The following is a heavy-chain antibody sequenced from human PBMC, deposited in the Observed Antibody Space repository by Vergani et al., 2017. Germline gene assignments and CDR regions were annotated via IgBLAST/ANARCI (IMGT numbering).Heavy chain of an antibody. V-gene: IGHV3-74*01. Sequence: EVQLVESGGGLVQPGGSLRLSCAASGFTFSSYWMHWVRQAPGKGLVWVSRINSDGSSTSYADSVKGRFTISRDNAKNTLYLQMNSLRAEDTAVYYCARDLFEVYDSSQYYYGMDVWGQGTTVTVSS. J-gene: IGHJ6*02. CDR3: ARDLFEVYDSSQYYYGMDV. CDR1: GFTFSSYW. CDR2: INSDGSST. D-gene: IGHD3-22*01.